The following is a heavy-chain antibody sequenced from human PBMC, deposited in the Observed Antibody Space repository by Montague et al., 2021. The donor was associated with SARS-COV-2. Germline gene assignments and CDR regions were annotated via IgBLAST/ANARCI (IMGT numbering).Heavy chain of an antibody. V-gene: IGHV4-39*01. J-gene: IGHJ3*02. CDR3: AMRGGALDAFDI. CDR1: GGSIRTSSYY. Sequence: SETLSLTCTVSGGSIRTSSYYWGWIRQPPGKGLDWIGSIHYGGSTYYNPSLKSRVTISVDTSKNQFSLKLSSVTAADTAVYYCAMRGGALDAFDIWGQGTMVIVSS. CDR2: IHYGGST. D-gene: IGHD4-17*01.